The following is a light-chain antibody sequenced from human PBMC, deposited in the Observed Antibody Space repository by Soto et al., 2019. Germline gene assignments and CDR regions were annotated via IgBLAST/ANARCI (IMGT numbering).Light chain of an antibody. J-gene: IGLJ2*01. CDR2: EVN. CDR3: SSYTTNNTVV. Sequence: QSDLTQPASVSGSPGQSITISCTGTSSDVGAYNYVSWYQQHPGKAPKLIIFEVNNRPSRVSHRFSGSKSGNTASLTISDLQGEDEADYYCSSYTTNNTVVFGGGTKLTVL. V-gene: IGLV2-14*01. CDR1: SSDVGAYNY.